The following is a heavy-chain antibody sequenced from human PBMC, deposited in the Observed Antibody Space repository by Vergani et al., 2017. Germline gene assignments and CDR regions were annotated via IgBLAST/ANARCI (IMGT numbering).Heavy chain of an antibody. Sequence: EVKLLESGGGLVQPGGSLRVSCAVSGFTFSSYAMNWVRQAPGKGLEWVSSISSSSSYIYYADSVKGRFTISRDNAKNSLYLQMNSLRAEDTAVYYCARELHSSSSEGFDYWGQGTLVTVSS. V-gene: IGHV3-21*01. J-gene: IGHJ4*02. CDR3: ARELHSSSSEGFDY. CDR2: ISSSSSYI. D-gene: IGHD6-6*01. CDR1: GFTFSSYA.